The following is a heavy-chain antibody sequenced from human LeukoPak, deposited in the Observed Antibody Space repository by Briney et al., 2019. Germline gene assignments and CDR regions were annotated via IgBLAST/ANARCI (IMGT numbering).Heavy chain of an antibody. Sequence: PGGSLRLSCAASGFAFSSYWMNWDRQAPGKGLEWVANIKQDGSEKYYVDSVKGRFTISRDNAKNSLFLQMNSLRAEDTAVYYCAREPGYSYGYFFDYWGQGSLVTVSS. D-gene: IGHD5-18*01. CDR1: GFAFSSYW. CDR3: AREPGYSYGYFFDY. J-gene: IGHJ4*02. V-gene: IGHV3-7*03. CDR2: IKQDGSEK.